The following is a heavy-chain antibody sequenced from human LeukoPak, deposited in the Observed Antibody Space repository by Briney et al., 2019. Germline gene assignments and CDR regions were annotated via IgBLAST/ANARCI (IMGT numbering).Heavy chain of an antibody. CDR3: ARSHSSGWYRLDY. Sequence: GGSLRLSCAASGFTFSDHYMDWVRQAPGKGLEWVGRTRNKANSYTTEYAASVKGRFTISRDDSKNSLYLQMNSLKTEDTAVYYCARSHSSGWYRLDYWGQGTLVTVSS. CDR2: TRNKANSYTT. J-gene: IGHJ4*02. V-gene: IGHV3-72*01. D-gene: IGHD6-19*01. CDR1: GFTFSDHY.